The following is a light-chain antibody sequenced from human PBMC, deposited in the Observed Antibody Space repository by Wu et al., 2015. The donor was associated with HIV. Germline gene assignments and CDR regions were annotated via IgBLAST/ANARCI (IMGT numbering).Light chain of an antibody. CDR3: QQYHNSPET. J-gene: IGKJ4*01. Sequence: LSFVVQGRGHPLLPGPVRRVTSYLAWYHKNLGQAPRLLIYGASTRATGTPYRFFGSGSGTDFTLTITRLEPEDFAVYFCQQYHNSPETFGGGTKVEI. CDR2: GAS. V-gene: IGKV3-20*01. CDR1: RRVTSY.